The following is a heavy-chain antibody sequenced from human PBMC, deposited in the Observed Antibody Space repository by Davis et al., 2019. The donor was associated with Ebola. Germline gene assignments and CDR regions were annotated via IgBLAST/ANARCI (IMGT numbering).Heavy chain of an antibody. J-gene: IGHJ4*02. CDR2: ISGSGGST. D-gene: IGHD6-6*01. CDR1: GFTFSSYA. Sequence: GESLKISCAASGFTFSSYAMSWVRQAPGKGLEWVSAISGSGGSTYYADSVKGRFTISRDNSKNTLYLQMNSLRAEDTAVYYCARYSSSSIYFDYWGQGTLVTVSS. CDR3: ARYSSSSIYFDY. V-gene: IGHV3-23*01.